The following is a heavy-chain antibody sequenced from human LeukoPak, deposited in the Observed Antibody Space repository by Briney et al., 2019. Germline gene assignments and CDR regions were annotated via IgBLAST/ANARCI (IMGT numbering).Heavy chain of an antibody. CDR2: IYSGGST. D-gene: IGHD4/OR15-4a*01. CDR1: GFTFSSYS. CDR3: ARRAGAYSHPYDY. Sequence: GGSLRLSCAASGFTFSSYSMNWVRQAPGKGREWVSFIYSGGSTHYSDSVKGRFTICRDNSKKTLYLQMNSLRAEDTALYYCARRAGAYSHPYDYWGQGTLVTVSS. V-gene: IGHV3-53*01. J-gene: IGHJ4*02.